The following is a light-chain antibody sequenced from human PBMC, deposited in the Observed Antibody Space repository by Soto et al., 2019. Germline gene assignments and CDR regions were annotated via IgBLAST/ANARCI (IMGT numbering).Light chain of an antibody. V-gene: IGKV3-20*01. Sequence: EIVLTQSPGTLSLSPGERATLSCRASQSVSSSYLAWYQQKPGQAPRLLIYGASSRATGIPDRFSGSGSGTDFTLTISRLEPEDFAVYYCQQYGSPPMYTFGQGNKLEIK. CDR2: GAS. CDR3: QQYGSPPMYT. J-gene: IGKJ2*01. CDR1: QSVSSSY.